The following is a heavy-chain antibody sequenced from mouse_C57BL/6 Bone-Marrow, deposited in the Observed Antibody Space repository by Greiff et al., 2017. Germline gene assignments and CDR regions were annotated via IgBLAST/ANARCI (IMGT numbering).Heavy chain of an antibody. CDR3: ASSYDYGYFDV. Sequence: QVHVKQSGPELVKPGASVKISCKASGYAFSSSWMNWVKQRPGKGLEWIGRIYPGDGDTNYNGKFKGKATLTADKSSSTAYMPLSSLTSEDSAVYFCASSYDYGYFDVWGTGTTVTVSS. J-gene: IGHJ1*03. CDR2: IYPGDGDT. V-gene: IGHV1-82*01. CDR1: GYAFSSSW. D-gene: IGHD2-3*01.